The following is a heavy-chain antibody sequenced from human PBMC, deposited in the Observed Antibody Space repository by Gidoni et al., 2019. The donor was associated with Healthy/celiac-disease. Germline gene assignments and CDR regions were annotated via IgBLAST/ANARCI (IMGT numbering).Heavy chain of an antibody. V-gene: IGHV7-4-1*02. D-gene: IGHD3-10*01. Sequence: QVQLVQSGSALKKPGASVKVSCQASGYTFTSYAMNWVRQAPGQGLEWMGWINTNTGNPTYAQGFTGRFVFSLDTSVSTAYLQISSLKAEDTAVYYCARDELLWFGELYGAFDIWGQGTMVTVSS. CDR3: ARDELLWFGELYGAFDI. J-gene: IGHJ3*02. CDR2: INTNTGNP. CDR1: GYTFTSYA.